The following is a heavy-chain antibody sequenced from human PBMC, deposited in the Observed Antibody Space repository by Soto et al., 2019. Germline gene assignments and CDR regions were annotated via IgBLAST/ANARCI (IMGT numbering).Heavy chain of an antibody. D-gene: IGHD6-6*01. V-gene: IGHV4-39*01. CDR3: GSSSSLSYGMDV. CDR2: IYYSGST. Sequence: SETLSLTCTVSGGSISSSSYYWGWIRQPPGKGLEWIGSIYYSGSTYYNPSLKSRVTISVDTSKNQFSLKLSSVTAADTAVYYCGSSSSLSYGMDVWGQGTTVTVSS. J-gene: IGHJ6*02. CDR1: GGSISSSSYY.